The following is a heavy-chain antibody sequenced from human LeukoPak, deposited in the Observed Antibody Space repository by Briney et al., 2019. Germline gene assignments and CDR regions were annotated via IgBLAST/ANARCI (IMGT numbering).Heavy chain of an antibody. CDR2: MNPHSGDT. Sequence: ASVKVSCKASGYTFSSYDINWVRQATGQGLEWMGWMNPHSGDTGFAQKFKGGVTMTRDTSINTAYMDLGSLSSEDTAVYYCSRGGGYYDRSAKYFIRPPEYWGQGTLVTVSS. V-gene: IGHV1-8*01. D-gene: IGHD3-22*01. CDR1: GYTFSSYD. CDR3: SRGGGYYDRSAKYFIRPPEY. J-gene: IGHJ4*02.